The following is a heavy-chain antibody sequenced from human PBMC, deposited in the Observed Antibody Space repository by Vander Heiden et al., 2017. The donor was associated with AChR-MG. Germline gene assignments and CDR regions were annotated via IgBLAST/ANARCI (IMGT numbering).Heavy chain of an antibody. Sequence: EVQLVETGGGLIQPGGSLRLSCAASGFTVSSNYMSWVRQAPGKGLEWVSVIYSGGSTYYADSVKGRFTISRDNSKNTLYLQMNSLRAEDTAVYYCARDSSGPSESYYGMDVWGQGTTVTVSS. CDR1: GFTVSSNY. V-gene: IGHV3-53*02. D-gene: IGHD3-22*01. CDR3: ARDSSGPSESYYGMDV. CDR2: IYSGGST. J-gene: IGHJ6*02.